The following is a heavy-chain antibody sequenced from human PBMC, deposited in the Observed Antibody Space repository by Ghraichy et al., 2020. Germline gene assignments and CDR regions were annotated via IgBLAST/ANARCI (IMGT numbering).Heavy chain of an antibody. D-gene: IGHD2-15*01. J-gene: IGHJ6*02. CDR2: INSDGSST. CDR3: ARVCSGGSCESWGYYYGMDV. CDR1: GFTFSSYW. Sequence: GGSLRLTCAASGFTFSSYWMHWVRQAPGKGLVWVSRINSDGSSTSYADSVKGRFTISRDNAKNTLYLQMNSLRAEDTAVYYCARVCSGGSCESWGYYYGMDVWGQGTTVTVSS. V-gene: IGHV3-74*01.